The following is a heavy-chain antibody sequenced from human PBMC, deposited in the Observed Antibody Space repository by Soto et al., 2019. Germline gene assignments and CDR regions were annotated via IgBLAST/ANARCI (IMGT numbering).Heavy chain of an antibody. CDR3: ASMRGYKLLHDAFDI. D-gene: IGHD5-12*01. Sequence: QVQLVESGGGVVQPGRSLRLSCAASGFTFSSYGMHWVRQAPGKGLEWVAVISYDGSNKYYADSVKGRFTISRDNSKNTLYPQMNSLRAEDTAVYYCASMRGYKLLHDAFDIWGQGTMVTVSS. J-gene: IGHJ3*02. V-gene: IGHV3-30*03. CDR2: ISYDGSNK. CDR1: GFTFSSYG.